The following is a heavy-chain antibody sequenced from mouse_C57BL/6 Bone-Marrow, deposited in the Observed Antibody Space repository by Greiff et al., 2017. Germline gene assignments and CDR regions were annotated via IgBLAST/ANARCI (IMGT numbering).Heavy chain of an antibody. V-gene: IGHV8-8*01. CDR3: ARIAGGFSLYIDY. CDR2: IWWDDDK. CDR1: GFSLSTYGMG. Sequence: QVTLKVSGPGILKPSQTLSLTCTFSGFSLSTYGMGVGWLRQPSGMGLEWLAHIWWDDDKYYNPALKSRLTISKATSNNQVVLKIANVDTADTATYYCARIAGGFSLYIDYWGQGTTRTVSS. J-gene: IGHJ2*01. D-gene: IGHD4-1*01.